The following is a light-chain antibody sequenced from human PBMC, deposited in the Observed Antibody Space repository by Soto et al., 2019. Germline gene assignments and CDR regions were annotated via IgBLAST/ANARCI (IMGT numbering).Light chain of an antibody. V-gene: IGKV3D-15*01. CDR3: QQYHTSPIT. CDR2: GAS. Sequence: EIVMPQSPATLSVSAAPRATLYCRARQSVRSNLAWYQQKPGQAPRLLIYGASIRATGIPDRFSGSGSGTDFTLTISRLEPEDFAVYYCQQYHTSPITFGQGTRLEIK. J-gene: IGKJ5*01. CDR1: QSVRSN.